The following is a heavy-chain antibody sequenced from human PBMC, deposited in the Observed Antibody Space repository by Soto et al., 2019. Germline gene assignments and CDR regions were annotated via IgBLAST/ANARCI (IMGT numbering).Heavy chain of an antibody. CDR1: GGSISSGDYY. CDR2: IYYSGST. Sequence: QVQLQESGPGLVKPSQTLSLTCPVSGGSISSGDYYWSWIRQPPGKGLEWIGYIYYSGSTYYNPSLKSRVTISVDTSKNQFSLKLSSVTAADTAVYYCARDNILGILYGGMDVWGQGTTVTVSS. CDR3: ARDNILGILYGGMDV. J-gene: IGHJ6*02. V-gene: IGHV4-30-4*01. D-gene: IGHD3-3*01.